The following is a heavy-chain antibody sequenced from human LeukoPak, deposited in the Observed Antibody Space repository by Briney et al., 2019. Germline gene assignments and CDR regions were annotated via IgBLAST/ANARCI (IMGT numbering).Heavy chain of an antibody. CDR2: IRYDATHI. Sequence: GGCLRLSCAASGFSFSTYGMHWLRQAPGKGLEWVAFIRYDATHIPYADSVKGRFTISRDNSKNTLYLQMDSLRAEDTAVYYCSTEEQSSGSLFDYWGQGTLVTV. D-gene: IGHD3-22*01. CDR3: STEEQSSGSLFDY. J-gene: IGHJ4*02. V-gene: IGHV3-30*02. CDR1: GFSFSTYG.